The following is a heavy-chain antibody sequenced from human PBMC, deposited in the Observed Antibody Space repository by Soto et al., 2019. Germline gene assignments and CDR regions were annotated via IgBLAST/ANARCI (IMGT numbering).Heavy chain of an antibody. CDR3: ARRLYYDSSGFEGGGMDV. CDR1: GGSISSSSYY. J-gene: IGHJ6*02. D-gene: IGHD3-22*01. V-gene: IGHV4-39*01. Sequence: SETLSLTCTVSGGSISSSSYYWGWIRQPPGKGQEWIGSIYYSGSTNYNTSLKSRVTISVDTSKNQFSLKLSSVTAADTAVYYCARRLYYDSSGFEGGGMDVWGQGTTVTVSS. CDR2: IYYSGST.